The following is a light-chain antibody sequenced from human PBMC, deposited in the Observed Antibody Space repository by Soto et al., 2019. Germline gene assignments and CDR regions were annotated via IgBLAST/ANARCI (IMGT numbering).Light chain of an antibody. CDR1: QSVNNNY. V-gene: IGKV3-20*01. Sequence: DIVLTQSPGTLSLSPGERATFSCRASQSVNNNYLAWYQQKPGQTPRLLVSSASTRATGIPDRFSGSGSGTDFTLTISRLEPEDFAVYYCKHYGSSPPLYTFGQGTKLEIK. CDR3: KHYGSSPPLYT. J-gene: IGKJ2*01. CDR2: SAS.